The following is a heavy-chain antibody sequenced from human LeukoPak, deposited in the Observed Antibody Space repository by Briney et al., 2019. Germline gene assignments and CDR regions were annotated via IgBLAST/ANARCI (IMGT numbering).Heavy chain of an antibody. J-gene: IGHJ4*02. CDR3: ARKEYLAPYYFDT. CDR2: IYHSGSS. CDR1: GGSVGSSSYY. V-gene: IGHV4-39*07. D-gene: IGHD2-2*01. Sequence: TSETLSLTCIVSGGSVGSSSYYWGWIRQPPGKGLEWIGEIYHSGSSNSNPSPKSRVTISVDKSKNQFSLRLSSVTPADTAVYYCARKEYLAPYYFDTWGQGTLVTVSS.